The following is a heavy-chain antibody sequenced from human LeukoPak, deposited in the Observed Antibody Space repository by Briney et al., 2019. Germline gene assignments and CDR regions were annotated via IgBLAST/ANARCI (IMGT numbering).Heavy chain of an antibody. CDR1: GYTFTSYG. Sequence: GASVKVSCKASGYTFTSYGISWVRQAPGQGLEWMGWISPYNGNTNYAHKLQGRVTITTHTSTTAAYMELRSLRSDDTAVYYCAREMATIVNQFDYWGQGTLVTVSS. CDR3: AREMATIVNQFDY. D-gene: IGHD5-24*01. J-gene: IGHJ4*02. CDR2: ISPYNGNT. V-gene: IGHV1-18*01.